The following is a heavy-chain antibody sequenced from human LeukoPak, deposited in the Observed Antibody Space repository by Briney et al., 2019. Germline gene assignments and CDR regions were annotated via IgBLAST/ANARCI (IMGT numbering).Heavy chain of an antibody. D-gene: IGHD3-10*01. CDR2: IIPILGIA. CDR3: ARGQHNYGSGSCGAFDI. V-gene: IGHV1-69*04. Sequence: SVKVSCKASGYTFTSYDISWVRQAPGQGLEWMGRIIPILGIANYAQKFQGRVTITADKSTSTAYMELSSLRSEDTAVYYCARGQHNYGSGSCGAFDIWGQGTMVTVSS. CDR1: GYTFTSYD. J-gene: IGHJ3*02.